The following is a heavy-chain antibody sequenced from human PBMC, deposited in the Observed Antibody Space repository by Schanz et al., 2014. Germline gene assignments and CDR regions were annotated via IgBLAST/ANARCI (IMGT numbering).Heavy chain of an antibody. Sequence: QVQLVQSGADVKKPGSSVRVSCKASGGTFSRLTFSWVRQAPGQGLEWMGWISAYNGHTDYAQKLQGRVTLTTDTSTSTAYMELRNLRSDDTAVYFCARDLTVDTGYVVHYYYYGMDVWGQGTTVTVSS. V-gene: IGHV1-18*01. CDR3: ARDLTVDTGYVVHYYYYGMDV. CDR2: ISAYNGHT. D-gene: IGHD5-12*01. J-gene: IGHJ6*02. CDR1: GGTFSRLT.